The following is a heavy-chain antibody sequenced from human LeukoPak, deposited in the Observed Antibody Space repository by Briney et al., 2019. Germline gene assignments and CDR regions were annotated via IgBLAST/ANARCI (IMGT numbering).Heavy chain of an antibody. CDR1: GGSISSYY. CDR2: IYYSGST. V-gene: IGHV4-59*01. J-gene: IGHJ6*02. Sequence: SETLSLTCTVSGGSISSYYWSWIRQPPGKGLEWIGYIYYSGSTNYNPSLKSRVTISVDTSKSQFSLKLSSVTAADTAVYYCARDHAPYYYYGMDVWGQGTTVTVSS. CDR3: ARDHAPYYYYGMDV.